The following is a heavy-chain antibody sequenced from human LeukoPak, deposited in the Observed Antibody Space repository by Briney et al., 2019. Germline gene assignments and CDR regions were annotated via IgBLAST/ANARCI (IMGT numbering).Heavy chain of an antibody. V-gene: IGHV4-61*02. CDR3: AREHPRGEVDDFDY. CDR2: IYTSGST. D-gene: IGHD3-16*01. CDR1: GGSISSGGHY. Sequence: SQTLSLTCTVSGGSISSGGHYWSWIRQPAGKGLEWIGRIYTSGSTNYNPSLKSRISISVDTSKNQFSLKLTSVTAADTAMYYCAREHPRGEVDDFDYWGQGTLVTVSS. J-gene: IGHJ4*02.